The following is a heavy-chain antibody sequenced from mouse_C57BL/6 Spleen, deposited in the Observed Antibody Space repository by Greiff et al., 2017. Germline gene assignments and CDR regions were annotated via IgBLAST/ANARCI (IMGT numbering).Heavy chain of an antibody. V-gene: IGHV1-50*01. CDR1: GYTFTSYW. J-gene: IGHJ3*01. CDR2: IDPSDSYT. D-gene: IGHD2-2*01. CDR3: ARSSTMGTTGSFAY. Sequence: VQLQQPGAELVKPGASVKLSCKASGYTFTSYWMQWVKQRPGQGLEWIGEIDPSDSYTNYNQKFKGKATLTVDTSSSTAYMQLSSLTSEASAVYYCARSSTMGTTGSFAYWGQGTLVTVSA.